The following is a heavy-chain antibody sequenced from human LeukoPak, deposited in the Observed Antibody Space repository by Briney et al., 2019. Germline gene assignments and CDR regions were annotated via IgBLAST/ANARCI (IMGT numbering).Heavy chain of an antibody. J-gene: IGHJ5*02. D-gene: IGHD3-3*01. V-gene: IGHV3-48*01. Sequence: GGSLRLSCAASGFTFSRYSMNWVRQAPGKGLEWVSYISSSSSTMYYADSVKGRFTISRDNAKNSLYLQMNSLRAEDTAVYYCAAESITIFGVVITWGQGTLVTVSS. CDR2: ISSSSSTM. CDR1: GFTFSRYS. CDR3: AAESITIFGVVIT.